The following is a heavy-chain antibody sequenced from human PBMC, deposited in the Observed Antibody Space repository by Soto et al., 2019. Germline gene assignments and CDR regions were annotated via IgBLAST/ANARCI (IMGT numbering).Heavy chain of an antibody. D-gene: IGHD6-13*01. CDR1: GFTFSSYG. V-gene: IGHV3-30*18. CDR2: ISYDGSNK. Sequence: PGGSLRLSCAASGFTFSSYGMHWVRQAPGKGLEWVAVISYDGSNKYYADSVKGRFTISRDNSKNTLYLQMNSLRAEDTAVYYCAKTGDSSSRIKYYYYGMDVWGQGTTVTVSS. CDR3: AKTGDSSSRIKYYYYGMDV. J-gene: IGHJ6*02.